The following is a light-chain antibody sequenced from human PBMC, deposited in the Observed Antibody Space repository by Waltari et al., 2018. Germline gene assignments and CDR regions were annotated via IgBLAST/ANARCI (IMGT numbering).Light chain of an antibody. V-gene: IGLV3-25*03. CDR2: RST. Sequence: LTQPPSVSVSPGQTATITCSGSEWSDNYIYWFQQKSGRAPVVVIGRSTGRPSGSPERFSASDSGTTGSLVISGVEAEDEADYYCQTADDSGNNVLFGGGTKLTVL. J-gene: IGLJ2*01. CDR3: QTADDSGNNVL. CDR1: EWSDNY.